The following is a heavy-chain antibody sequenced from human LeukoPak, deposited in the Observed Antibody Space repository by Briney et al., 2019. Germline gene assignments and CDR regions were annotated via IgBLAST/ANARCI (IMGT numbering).Heavy chain of an antibody. V-gene: IGHV3-30*18. Sequence: QSGGSLRLSCAASGFTFSSYGMPWVRQAPGKGLEWVAVISYDGSNKYYADSVKGRFTISRDNSKNTLYLQMNSLRAEDTAVYYCAKDFDYGGNFYFDYWGQGTLVTVSS. CDR3: AKDFDYGGNFYFDY. CDR1: GFTFSSYG. CDR2: ISYDGSNK. D-gene: IGHD4-17*01. J-gene: IGHJ4*02.